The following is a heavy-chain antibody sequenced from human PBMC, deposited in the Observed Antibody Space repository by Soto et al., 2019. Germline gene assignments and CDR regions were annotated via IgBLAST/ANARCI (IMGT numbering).Heavy chain of an antibody. D-gene: IGHD3-16*01. CDR3: GGARGGGGY. V-gene: IGHV3-7*03. J-gene: IGHJ4*02. Sequence: EVQLVESGGGLVQPGGSLRLSCAASGFTFSTYWMSWVRQAPGKGLEWVANIKQDGSEKYYVDSVKGRFTISRDNAKNPLYLQMKGRRAGGRGVYYCGGARGGGGYWGQGTLVTVSS. CDR2: IKQDGSEK. CDR1: GFTFSTYW.